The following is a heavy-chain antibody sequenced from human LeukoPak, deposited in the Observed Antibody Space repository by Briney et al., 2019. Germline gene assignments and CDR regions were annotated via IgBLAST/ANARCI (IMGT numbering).Heavy chain of an antibody. D-gene: IGHD3-9*01. CDR3: ARVPSYYDILTGYD. Sequence: GSSVKVSCKASGGTFSSYAISWVRQAPGQGLEWMGGIIPIFGTANYAQKFQGRVTITADESTSTAYMELNSLRSEDTAVYYCARVPSYYDILTGYDWGQGTLVTVSS. J-gene: IGHJ4*02. V-gene: IGHV1-69*01. CDR2: IIPIFGTA. CDR1: GGTFSSYA.